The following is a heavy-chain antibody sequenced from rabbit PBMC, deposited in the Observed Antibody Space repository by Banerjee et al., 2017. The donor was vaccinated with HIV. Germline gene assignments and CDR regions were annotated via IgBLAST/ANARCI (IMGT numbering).Heavy chain of an antibody. D-gene: IGHD6-1*01. CDR3: VRDQAGDADFGPYYLNL. CDR1: GIDLSNYG. CDR2: IHPAFGLR. J-gene: IGHJ4*01. Sequence: QEQLVESGGGLVQPGGSLTLSCKASGIDLSNYGITWVRQAPGKGPEWIAYIHPAFGLRNYANWVNGRFTISSHNAQNTLYLQLSSLTAADTATYFCVRDQAGDADFGPYYLNLWGPGTLSPS. V-gene: IGHV1S47*01.